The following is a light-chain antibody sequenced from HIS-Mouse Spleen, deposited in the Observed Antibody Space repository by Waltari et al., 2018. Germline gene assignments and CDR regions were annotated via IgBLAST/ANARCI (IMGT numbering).Light chain of an antibody. J-gene: IGKJ1*01. Sequence: DIQLTQSPSFLSASVGDRVTITCRASQGISSYLAWYQQKPGKAPKHLIYAASTLQIGVPSRFSGSGSGTEFTLTISSLQPEDFATYYCQQLNSYPPTFGQGTKVEIK. CDR2: AAS. V-gene: IGKV1-9*01. CDR3: QQLNSYPPT. CDR1: QGISSY.